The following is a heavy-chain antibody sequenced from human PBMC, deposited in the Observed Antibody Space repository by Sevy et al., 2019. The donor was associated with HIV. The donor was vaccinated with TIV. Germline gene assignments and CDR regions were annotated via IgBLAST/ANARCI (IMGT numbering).Heavy chain of an antibody. Sequence: SETLSLTCAVSGGSISSCGYSWSWIRQPPGKGLEGTWYIYHSGSAYYNPSLKSRVTITVDRSKNQFSLKLSSVTAAETAVYYCARSSEAEYYFDSWGQRTLVTVSS. J-gene: IGHJ4*02. CDR1: GGSISSCGYS. V-gene: IGHV4-30-2*01. CDR3: ARSSEAEYYFDS. CDR2: IYHSGSA.